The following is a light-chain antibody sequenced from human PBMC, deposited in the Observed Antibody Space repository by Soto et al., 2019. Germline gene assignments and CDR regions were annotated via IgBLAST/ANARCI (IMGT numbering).Light chain of an antibody. V-gene: IGLV1-44*01. Sequence: VLTQPPSASGPPGQRVTISCSGSSSNIGSNTVNWYQQLPGTAPKLLIYSNNQRPSGVPDRFSGSKSGTSASLAISGLQSEDEADYYCAAWDDSLNGPVFGGGAKLTVL. CDR1: SSNIGSNT. CDR2: SNN. CDR3: AAWDDSLNGPV. J-gene: IGLJ2*01.